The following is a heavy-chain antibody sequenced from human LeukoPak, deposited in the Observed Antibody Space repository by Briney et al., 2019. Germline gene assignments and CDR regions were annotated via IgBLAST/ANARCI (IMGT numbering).Heavy chain of an antibody. CDR3: ARHGALRGELSVDY. CDR1: GYSFTSYW. J-gene: IGHJ4*02. Sequence: AASLQISCKGSGYSFTSYWIGWVRQLPGKDLEWMGIIYPGDSDTRYSPSFEDQVTISADKSISTAYLQWSSLKASDTAMYYCARHGALRGELSVDYWGQGTLVTVSS. V-gene: IGHV5-51*01. CDR2: IYPGDSDT. D-gene: IGHD3-16*02.